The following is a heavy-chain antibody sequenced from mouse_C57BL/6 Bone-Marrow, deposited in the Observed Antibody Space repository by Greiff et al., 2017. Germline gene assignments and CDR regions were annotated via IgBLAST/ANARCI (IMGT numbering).Heavy chain of an antibody. CDR1: GFTFSSYA. CDR2: IRDGGSYT. Sequence: EVQGVESGGGLVKPGGSLKLSCAASGFTFSSYAMSWVRQTPEKRLEWVATIRDGGSYTYYPDNVKGRFTIYRDKAKNNLYLQMSHLKSEDTAMYYCAIDPYYYGISYDFDYWGQGTTLTVSS. V-gene: IGHV5-4*01. D-gene: IGHD1-1*01. J-gene: IGHJ2*01. CDR3: AIDPYYYGISYDFDY.